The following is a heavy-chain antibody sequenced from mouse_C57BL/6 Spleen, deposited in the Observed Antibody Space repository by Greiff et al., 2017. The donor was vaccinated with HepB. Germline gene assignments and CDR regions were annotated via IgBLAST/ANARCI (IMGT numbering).Heavy chain of an antibody. CDR1: GYAFSSSW. CDR2: IYPGDGDT. J-gene: IGHJ4*01. D-gene: IGHD2-10*01. V-gene: IGHV1-82*01. CDR3: ARGALLSYAMDY. Sequence: QVQLKQSGPELVKPGASVKISCKASGYAFSSSWMNWVKQRPGKGLEWIGRIYPGDGDTNYNGKFKGKATLTADKSSSTAYMQLSSLTSEDSAVYFCARGALLSYAMDYWGQGTSVTVSS.